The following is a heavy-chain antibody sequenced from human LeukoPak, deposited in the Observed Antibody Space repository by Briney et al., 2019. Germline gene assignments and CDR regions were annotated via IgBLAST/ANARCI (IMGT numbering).Heavy chain of an antibody. J-gene: IGHJ6*03. CDR1: GFTFSNAW. D-gene: IGHD4-23*01. V-gene: IGHV3-23*01. Sequence: GGSLRLSCAASGFTFSNAWMSWVRQTPGKGLEWVSAISGSGGSTYYADSVKGRFTISRDNSKNTLYLQMNSLRAEDTAVYYCAKVTYYYYYMDVWGKGTTVTVSS. CDR2: ISGSGGST. CDR3: AKVTYYYYYMDV.